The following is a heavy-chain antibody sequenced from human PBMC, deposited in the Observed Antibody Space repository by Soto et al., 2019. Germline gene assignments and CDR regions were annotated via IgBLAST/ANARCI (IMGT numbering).Heavy chain of an antibody. CDR3: ARTSIVGATGDYYYGMEV. V-gene: IGHV3-30-3*01. D-gene: IGHD1-26*01. CDR2: ISYDGSNK. CDR1: GFTFSSYA. J-gene: IGHJ6*02. Sequence: QVQLVESGGGVVQPGRSLRLSCAASGFTFSSYAMHWVRQAPGKGLEWVAVISYDGSNKYYADSVKGRFTISRDNSKNTLYQQMNSLRAEDTAVYYCARTSIVGATGDYYYGMEVWGQGTTVTVSS.